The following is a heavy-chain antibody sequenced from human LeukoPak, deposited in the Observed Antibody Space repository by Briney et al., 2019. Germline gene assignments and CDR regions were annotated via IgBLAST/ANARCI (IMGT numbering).Heavy chain of an antibody. CDR3: ARDLVAHYYYGMDV. CDR2: ISTSSTYI. Sequence: GGSLRLSCEASGFTFSSYSMNWVRQAPGKGLEWVSSISTSSTYIYYADSVKGRFTISRDSAKNSLYLQMNSLRAEDTAVYYCARDLVAHYYYGMDVWGQGTTVTVSS. CDR1: GFTFSSYS. D-gene: IGHD5-12*01. V-gene: IGHV3-21*01. J-gene: IGHJ6*02.